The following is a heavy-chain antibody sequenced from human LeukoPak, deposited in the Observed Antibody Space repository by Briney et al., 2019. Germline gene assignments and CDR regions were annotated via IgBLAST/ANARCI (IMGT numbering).Heavy chain of an antibody. CDR3: ARDPTYYDYVWGSYRYGPFFDY. CDR1: GFTFSSYS. Sequence: GGSLRLSCAASGFTFSSYSMNWVRQAPGKGLEWVSSISSSSSYIYYADSVKGRFTISRDNAKNSLYLQMNSLRAEDTAVYYCARDPTYYDYVWGSYRYGPFFDYWGQGTLVTVSS. D-gene: IGHD3-16*02. V-gene: IGHV3-21*01. CDR2: ISSSSSYI. J-gene: IGHJ4*02.